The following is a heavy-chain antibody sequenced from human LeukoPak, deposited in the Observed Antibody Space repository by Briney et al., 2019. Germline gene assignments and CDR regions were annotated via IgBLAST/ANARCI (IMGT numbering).Heavy chain of an antibody. V-gene: IGHV3-30*18. CDR1: GFIFRTYG. CDR3: AKDSGELLYGDAFDI. Sequence: GRSLRPSCAASGFIFRTYGMHWVRQAPGKGLEWVAVMSYDGSTKYYGDPVKGRFTISRDNSKNMLYLQMNSLRAEDTAVYYCAKDSGELLYGDAFDIWGQGTMVRVSS. D-gene: IGHD3-10*01. J-gene: IGHJ3*02. CDR2: MSYDGSTK.